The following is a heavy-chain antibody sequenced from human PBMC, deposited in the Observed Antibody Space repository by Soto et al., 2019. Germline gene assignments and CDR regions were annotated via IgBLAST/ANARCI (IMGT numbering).Heavy chain of an antibody. V-gene: IGHV1-69*06. Sequence: SSVKVSCKASGGTFCSYAISWVRQAPGQGLEWMGGIIPIFGTANYAQKFQGRVTITADKSTSTAYMELSSLRSEDTAVYYCARSITNTHSSGWYRFDYWGQGTLVTVSS. CDR2: IIPIFGTA. J-gene: IGHJ4*02. CDR1: GGTFCSYA. D-gene: IGHD6-19*01. CDR3: ARSITNTHSSGWYRFDY.